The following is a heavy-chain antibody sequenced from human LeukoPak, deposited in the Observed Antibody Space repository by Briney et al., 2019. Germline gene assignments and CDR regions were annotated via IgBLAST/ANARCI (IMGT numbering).Heavy chain of an antibody. V-gene: IGHV3-30-3*01. Sequence: GRSLRLSCAASGFTFSSYAMHWVRQAPGKGLEWVAVISYDGSNKYYADSVKGRFTISRDNSKNTLYLQMNSLRAEDTAVYYCAREYYGDYYYWGQGTLVPVSS. CDR3: AREYYGDYYY. D-gene: IGHD4-17*01. CDR1: GFTFSSYA. J-gene: IGHJ4*02. CDR2: ISYDGSNK.